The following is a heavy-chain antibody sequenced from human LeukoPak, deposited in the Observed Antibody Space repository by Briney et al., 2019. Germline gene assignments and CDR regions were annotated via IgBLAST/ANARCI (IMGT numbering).Heavy chain of an antibody. CDR2: ISGSGGAT. CDR1: GFTFSSFS. J-gene: IGHJ4*02. D-gene: IGHD3-10*01. V-gene: IGHV3-23*01. Sequence: PGGSLRLSCAASGFTFSSFSMTWVRQAPGKGLEWVSVISGSGGATYYADSVKGRFTISRDNSKNTLCLQMNSLRAEDTAVYYCARAAMVRGVDYFDPWGQGTLVTVSS. CDR3: ARAAMVRGVDYFDP.